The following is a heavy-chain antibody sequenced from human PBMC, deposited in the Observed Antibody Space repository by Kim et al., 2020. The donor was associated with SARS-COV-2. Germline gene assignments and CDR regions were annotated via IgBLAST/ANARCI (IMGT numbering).Heavy chain of an antibody. CDR1: GGSISSSNW. Sequence: SETLSLTCAVSGGSISSSNWWSWVRQPPGKGLEWVGEIYHSGSTNYNPSLKSRVTISVDKSKNQFSLKLSSVTAADTAVYYCARDRGAVAGSSDAFDIWGQGTMVTVSS. V-gene: IGHV4-4*02. J-gene: IGHJ3*02. D-gene: IGHD6-19*01. CDR2: IYHSGST. CDR3: ARDRGAVAGSSDAFDI.